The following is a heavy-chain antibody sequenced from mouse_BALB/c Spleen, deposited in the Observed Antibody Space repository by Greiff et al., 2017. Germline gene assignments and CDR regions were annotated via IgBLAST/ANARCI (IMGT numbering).Heavy chain of an antibody. Sequence: EVKLVESGGGLVQPGGSRKLSCAASGFTFSSFGMHWVRQAPEKGLEWVAYISSGSSTIYYADTVKGRFTISRDNPKNTLFLQLTSLRSEDTAMYYCARTGRRDYFDYWGQGTTLTVSS. V-gene: IGHV5-17*02. CDR3: ARTGRRDYFDY. CDR1: GFTFSSFG. CDR2: ISSGSSTI. J-gene: IGHJ2*01.